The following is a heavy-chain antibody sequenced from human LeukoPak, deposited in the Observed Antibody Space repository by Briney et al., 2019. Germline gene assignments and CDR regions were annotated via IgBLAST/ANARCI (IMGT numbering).Heavy chain of an antibody. D-gene: IGHD2-2*01. CDR3: ARSPVSSPTGHYFDY. Sequence: PSETLSLTCTVSGGSINSYYWSWIRQPPGKGLEWIGYIYTTGSTDYNPSLKSRVTISVDTSKNQFSLKLTSVTAADTAVYYCARSPVSSPTGHYFDYWGQGTLVTVSS. J-gene: IGHJ4*02. V-gene: IGHV4-4*09. CDR1: GGSINSYY. CDR2: IYTTGST.